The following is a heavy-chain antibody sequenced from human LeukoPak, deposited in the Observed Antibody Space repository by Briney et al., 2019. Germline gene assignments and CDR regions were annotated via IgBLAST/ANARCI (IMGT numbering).Heavy chain of an antibody. CDR2: ISFEGSYK. CDR1: GFTLNRYA. V-gene: IGHV3-30*04. CDR3: ARVATMVRGAIIGSFDY. Sequence: PGGSLSLSCSASGFTLNRYAMHWVGQPPPKGLDWVAWISFEGSYKSNADSVKGRFTISRDNSKNTLYLQMNSLRAEDTAVYYCARVATMVRGAIIGSFDYWGQGTLVTVSS. D-gene: IGHD3-10*01. J-gene: IGHJ4*02.